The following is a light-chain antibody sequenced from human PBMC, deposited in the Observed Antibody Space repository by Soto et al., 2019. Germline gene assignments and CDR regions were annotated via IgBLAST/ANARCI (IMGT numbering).Light chain of an antibody. CDR1: KLGNKY. V-gene: IGLV3-1*01. J-gene: IGLJ2*01. Sequence: SYELTQPPSVSVSPGQTASITCSGDKLGNKYACWYQQKPGQSPVLVIYQDSKRPSGIPERFSSSNSGNTATLTISGTQAMAEADYYCQAWDSSTVVFGGGTKLTVL. CDR3: QAWDSSTVV. CDR2: QDS.